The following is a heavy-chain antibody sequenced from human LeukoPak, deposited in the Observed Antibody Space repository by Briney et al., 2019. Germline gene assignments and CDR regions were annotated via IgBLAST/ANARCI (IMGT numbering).Heavy chain of an antibody. CDR1: GFTFSSYA. D-gene: IGHD4-17*01. V-gene: IGHV3-23*01. J-gene: IGHJ4*02. CDR3: AKDDYGDPSWYFDY. CDR2: ISDSGGST. Sequence: SGGSLRLSCAASGFTFSSYAMSWVRQAPGKGLEWVSGISDSGGSTYYADSVKGRFTISRDNSKNTLYLQMNSLRAEDTAVSYCAKDDYGDPSWYFDYWGQGTLVTVSS.